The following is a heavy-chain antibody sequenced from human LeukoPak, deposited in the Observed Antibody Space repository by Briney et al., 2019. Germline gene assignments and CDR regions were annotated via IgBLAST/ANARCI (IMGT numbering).Heavy chain of an antibody. CDR1: GFTFTNYW. V-gene: IGHV3-7*01. CDR2: IKQDRSEK. J-gene: IGHJ4*02. Sequence: GGALRLSCAASGFTFTNYWMSWVRQAPGEGLELVANIKQDRSEKYYVDSVKGRFTISRDNAKNSLYLQMNSLRAEDTAVYYCARLREIPVFGVVTKSTSYFDYWGQGTLVTVSS. CDR3: ARLREIPVFGVVTKSTSYFDY. D-gene: IGHD3-3*01.